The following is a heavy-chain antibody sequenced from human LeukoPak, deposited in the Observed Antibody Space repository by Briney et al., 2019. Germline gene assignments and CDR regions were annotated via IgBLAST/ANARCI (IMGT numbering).Heavy chain of an antibody. CDR2: IKSKTDGGTT. CDR1: GFTFSNDC. D-gene: IGHD3-3*01. J-gene: IGHJ4*02. CDR3: AIDLDRPEYY. Sequence: PGGSLRLTCAASGFTFSNDCGSWVRQAPGKGLEWVGRIKSKTDGGTTDYAAPVKGRFTISRDDSKNTLYLQMNSLKTEDTAVYYCAIDLDRPEYYSGEGTLVTVSS. V-gene: IGHV3-15*01.